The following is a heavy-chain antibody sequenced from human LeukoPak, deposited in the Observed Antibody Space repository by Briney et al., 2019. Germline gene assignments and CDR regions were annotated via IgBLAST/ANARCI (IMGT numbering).Heavy chain of an antibody. Sequence: HPGGSLRLSCAASGFTFSSYGMHWVRQAPGKGLEWVAFIRYDGSNKYYADSVKGRFTISRDNSKNTLYLQMNSLRAEDTAVYYCAKDERIAVAGTTVCDYWGQGTLVTVSS. CDR1: GFTFSSYG. V-gene: IGHV3-30*02. CDR3: AKDERIAVAGTTVCDY. D-gene: IGHD6-19*01. CDR2: IRYDGSNK. J-gene: IGHJ4*02.